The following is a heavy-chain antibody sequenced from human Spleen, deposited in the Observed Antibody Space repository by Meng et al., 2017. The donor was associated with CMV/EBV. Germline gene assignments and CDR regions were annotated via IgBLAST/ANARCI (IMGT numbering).Heavy chain of an antibody. D-gene: IGHD1-1*01. V-gene: IGHV5-51*01. J-gene: IGHJ4*02. CDR2: IYPSDSDT. CDR1: GYTFTNYW. CDR3: ARQGSLERPPSN. Sequence: KVSCKGSGYTFTNYWIVWVRQMPGKGLEWMGIIYPSDSDTKYGPSLQGQVTISADKSISTAYLQWSSLKASDTAMYFCARQGSLERPPSNWGQGTLVTVSS.